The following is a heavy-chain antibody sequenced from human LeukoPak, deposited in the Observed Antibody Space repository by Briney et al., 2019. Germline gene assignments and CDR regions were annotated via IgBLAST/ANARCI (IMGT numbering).Heavy chain of an antibody. CDR2: INPNSGGT. CDR1: GYTFTGYY. V-gene: IGHV1-2*06. D-gene: IGHD3-22*01. Sequence: ASVKVSCKASGYTFTGYYMHWVRQAPGQGLEWMGRINPNSGGTNYAQKFQGRVTMTRDTSISTAYMELSRLRSDDTAVYYCASRIANYYDSSGYYTEWGQGTLVTVSS. CDR3: ASRIANYYDSSGYYTE. J-gene: IGHJ4*02.